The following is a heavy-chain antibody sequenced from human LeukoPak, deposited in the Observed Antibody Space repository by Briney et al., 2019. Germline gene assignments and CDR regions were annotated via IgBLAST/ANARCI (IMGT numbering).Heavy chain of an antibody. D-gene: IGHD3-10*01. Sequence: GGSLRLSRAASGFTFSTYAVHWVRQAPGKGLEWVALISYNGNNKYYADSVKGRFTISRDNSKNTLYLQMNSLEPEDTAVYYCARADYYTSGTFRYYFDYWGQGTLVSVSS. CDR3: ARADYYTSGTFRYYFDY. CDR2: ISYNGNNK. J-gene: IGHJ4*02. CDR1: GFTFSTYA. V-gene: IGHV3-30-3*01.